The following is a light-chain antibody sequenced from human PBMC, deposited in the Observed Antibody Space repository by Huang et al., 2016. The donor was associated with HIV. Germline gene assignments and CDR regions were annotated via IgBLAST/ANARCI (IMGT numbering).Light chain of an antibody. J-gene: IGKJ2*01. CDR2: GAS. V-gene: IGKV1-33*01. CDR1: QDIRSY. Sequence: IQMTQSPASLSAYVGDRVTISCQANQDIRSYLNWYQQKPGKAPRLLIDGASNVQAGVPSRFSGNGSGTDFTITISSLQSEDIATYYCQQYDSLYTFGQGTRLEIK. CDR3: QQYDSLYT.